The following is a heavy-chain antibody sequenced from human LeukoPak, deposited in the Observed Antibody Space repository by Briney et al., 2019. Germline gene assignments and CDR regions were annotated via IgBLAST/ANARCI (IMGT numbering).Heavy chain of an antibody. CDR2: INPNSGGT. J-gene: IGHJ4*02. CDR1: GGTFSSYA. CDR3: ARLPGRYFDY. V-gene: IGHV1-2*02. Sequence: GASVKVSCKASGGTFSSYAISWVRQAPGQGLEWMGWINPNSGGTNYAQKFQGRVTMTRDTSISTAYMELSRLRSDDTAVYYCARLPGRYFDYWGQGTLVTVSS.